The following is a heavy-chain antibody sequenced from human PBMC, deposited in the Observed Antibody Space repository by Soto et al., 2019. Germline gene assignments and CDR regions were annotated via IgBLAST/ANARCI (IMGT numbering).Heavy chain of an antibody. J-gene: IGHJ6*02. V-gene: IGHV1-69*13. Sequence: GASVKVSCKASGGTFSSYAISWVRQAPGQGLEWMGGIIPIFGTANYAQKFQGRVTITADESTSTAYMELSSLRSEDTAVYYCASSAARQTEETLPRSYYYYGMDVWGQGTTVTVSS. D-gene: IGHD2-15*01. CDR2: IIPIFGTA. CDR3: ASSAARQTEETLPRSYYYYGMDV. CDR1: GGTFSSYA.